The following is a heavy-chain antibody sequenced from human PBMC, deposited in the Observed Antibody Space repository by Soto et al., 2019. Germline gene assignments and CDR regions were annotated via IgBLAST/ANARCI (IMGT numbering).Heavy chain of an antibody. CDR1: GYTFTSYW. Sequence: PGESLKISCKGSGYTFTSYWIAWVRQMPGKGLEWMGLIYPGDSDTRYSPSFRGHVTISVTKSITTVFLQWSSLRASDTAMYYCARQIYDSDTGPNFQYYFDSWGQGTPVTVSS. D-gene: IGHD3-22*01. J-gene: IGHJ4*02. CDR2: IYPGDSDT. CDR3: ARQIYDSDTGPNFQYYFDS. V-gene: IGHV5-51*01.